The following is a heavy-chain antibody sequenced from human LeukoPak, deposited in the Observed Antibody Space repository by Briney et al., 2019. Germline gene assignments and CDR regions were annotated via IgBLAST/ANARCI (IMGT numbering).Heavy chain of an antibody. V-gene: IGHV4-59*01. D-gene: IGHD5-18*01. J-gene: IGHJ4*02. CDR1: GGSISNYY. Sequence: PSETLSLTCTVSGGSISNYYWNWVRQPPGRGLEWIGYIYKTGSTLYSPSLESRVIMSVDTSQNQFSLRLSSVTAADTAVYYCATIKRGSIFGYFDFWGQGIKVTVSS. CDR2: IYKTGST. CDR3: ATIKRGSIFGYFDF.